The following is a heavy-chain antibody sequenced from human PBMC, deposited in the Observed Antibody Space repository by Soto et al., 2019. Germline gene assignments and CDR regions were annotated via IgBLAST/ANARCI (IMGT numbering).Heavy chain of an antibody. CDR2: FDPEYAET. Sequence: ASVRVSCKVSGYTLTELSMHWVRQPPGKGLEWMGGFDPEYAETIYARRFQGRVTMTEDTSADTAYMELSSLRYEDTAVYYCAAGVGPYGMDVSDQGTTFAVSS. V-gene: IGHV1-24*01. CDR3: AAGVGPYGMDV. J-gene: IGHJ6*02. D-gene: IGHD2-8*01. CDR1: GYTLTELS.